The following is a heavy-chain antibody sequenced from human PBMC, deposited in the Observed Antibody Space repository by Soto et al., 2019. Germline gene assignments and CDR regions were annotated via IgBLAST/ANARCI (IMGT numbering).Heavy chain of an antibody. CDR2: IIPILGIA. J-gene: IGHJ6*03. D-gene: IGHD3-3*01. CDR3: ARVEDTTLRCLGWLPREAYYDYMEV. Sequence: QVQLVQSGAEVKKPGSSVKVSCKASGGTFSSYTISWVRQAPGQGLEWMGRIIPILGIANYAQKFQGRVTITADKSTSTADMAVSSIRSEDPAVYYCARVEDTTLRCLGWLPREAYYDYMEVGGKGTTVTVSS. V-gene: IGHV1-69*02. CDR1: GGTFSSYT.